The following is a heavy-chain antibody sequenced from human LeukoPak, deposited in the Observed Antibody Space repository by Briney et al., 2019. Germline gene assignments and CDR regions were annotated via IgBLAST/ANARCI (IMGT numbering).Heavy chain of an antibody. J-gene: IGHJ5*02. CDR3: ARVGLYCSSTSCYRPPNWFDP. Sequence: LEASVKVSCKASGYTFTGYYMHWVRQAPGQGLEGMGWINPNSGGTNYAQKFQGRVTMTRDTSISTAYMELSRLRSDDTAVYYCARVGLYCSSTSCYRPPNWFDPWGQGTLVTVSS. CDR2: INPNSGGT. D-gene: IGHD2-2*01. V-gene: IGHV1-2*03. CDR1: GYTFTGYY.